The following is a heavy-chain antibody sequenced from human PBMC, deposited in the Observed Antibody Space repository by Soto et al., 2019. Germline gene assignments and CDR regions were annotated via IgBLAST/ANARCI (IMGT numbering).Heavy chain of an antibody. CDR2: ITHRGST. CDR3: ARGGAHAKSGSGIYQFGYGLDF. Sequence: SETLSLTCAFSGESFGGYYWIWILQSPGKGLEWIGDITHRGSTNYNPPLKSRVTLSVDTSKRQFSLKLSSVTAADTAVYYCARGGAHAKSGSGIYQFGYGLDFWGQGTTVTVSS. CDR1: GESFGGYY. J-gene: IGHJ6*02. D-gene: IGHD1-26*01. V-gene: IGHV4-34*01.